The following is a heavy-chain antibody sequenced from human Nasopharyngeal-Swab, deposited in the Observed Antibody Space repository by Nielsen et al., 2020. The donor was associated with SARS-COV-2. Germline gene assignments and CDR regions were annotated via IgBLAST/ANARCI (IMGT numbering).Heavy chain of an antibody. D-gene: IGHD3-10*01. V-gene: IGHV3-23*01. CDR3: AKVWFGESDGFDN. J-gene: IGHJ3*02. Sequence: GGSLRPSCAGSGFTSSTYAMSWVRQAPGKGLGWVSGISASGRSTSYADSVKGRFTISKDTSRNTLFLQMNSLRAEDTALYYCAKVWFGESDGFDNWGQGTMVTVSS. CDR2: ISASGRST. CDR1: GFTSSTYA.